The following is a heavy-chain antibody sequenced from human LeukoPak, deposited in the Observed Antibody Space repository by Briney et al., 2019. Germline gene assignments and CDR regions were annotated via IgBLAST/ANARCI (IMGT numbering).Heavy chain of an antibody. CDR1: GFTFSSYW. CDR3: ARDSDYLPYDY. CDR2: INTDGSST. D-gene: IGHD4-11*01. Sequence: GGSLRLSCAASGFTFSSYWMHWVRQAPGKGLVWVSRINTDGSSTSYADSVKGRFTISRDNAKNTLYLQMNSLRAEDTAVYYCARDSDYLPYDYWGQGTLVTVSS. J-gene: IGHJ4*02. V-gene: IGHV3-74*01.